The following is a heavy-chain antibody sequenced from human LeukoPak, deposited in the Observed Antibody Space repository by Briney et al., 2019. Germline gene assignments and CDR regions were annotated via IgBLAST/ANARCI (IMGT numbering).Heavy chain of an antibody. V-gene: IGHV4-31*11. CDR1: GGSISSGGYY. CDR2: IYYSGST. D-gene: IGHD3-16*01. CDR3: AAEASWGVY. J-gene: IGHJ4*02. Sequence: SETLSLTCAVSGGSISSGGYYWSWIRQHPGKGLEWIGYIYYSGSTYYNPSLKSRVTISVDTSKNQFPLKLSSVTAADTAVYYCAAEASWGVYWGQGTLVTVSS.